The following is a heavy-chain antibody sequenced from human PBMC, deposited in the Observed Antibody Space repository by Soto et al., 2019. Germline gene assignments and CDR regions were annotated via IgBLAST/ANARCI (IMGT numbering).Heavy chain of an antibody. CDR3: TLTLEGNYFDY. CDR1: GYTFTSYY. V-gene: IGHV1-46*03. J-gene: IGHJ4*02. D-gene: IGHD2-21*02. Sequence: QVQLVQSGAEVKKPGASVKVSCKASGYTFTSYYMHWVRQAPGQGLEWMGIINPSGGSTSYAQKFQGRVTMTMDTSTSTVYMELSSLRSEDTAVYYCTLTLEGNYFDYWGQGTLVTVSS. CDR2: INPSGGST.